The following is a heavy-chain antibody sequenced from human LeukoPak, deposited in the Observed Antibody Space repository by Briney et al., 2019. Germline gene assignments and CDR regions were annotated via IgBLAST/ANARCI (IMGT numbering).Heavy chain of an antibody. V-gene: IGHV4-59*01. CDR2: IYYSGST. Sequence: SETLSLTCTVSGGSISSYYWSWIRQPPGKGLEWIGYIYYSGSTNYNPSLKSRVTISVDTSKNQFSLRLSSVTAADTAVYYCARETTYYYDSSGYYYGRYFDYWGQGTLVTVSS. J-gene: IGHJ4*02. CDR1: GGSISSYY. CDR3: ARETTYYYDSSGYYYGRYFDY. D-gene: IGHD3-22*01.